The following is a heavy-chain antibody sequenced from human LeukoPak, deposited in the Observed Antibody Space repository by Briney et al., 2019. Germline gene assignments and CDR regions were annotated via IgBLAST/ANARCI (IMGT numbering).Heavy chain of an antibody. Sequence: GGSLRLSCAASGFTFSSYAMSWVRQAPGKGLEWVSVISGSGGSTYYADSVKGRFTISRDNSKNTLYLQMNSLRAEDTAVYYCAKGTTYHYDSSGYYAPYWGQGTLVTVSS. D-gene: IGHD3-22*01. CDR3: AKGTTYHYDSSGYYAPY. J-gene: IGHJ4*02. V-gene: IGHV3-23*01. CDR2: ISGSGGST. CDR1: GFTFSSYA.